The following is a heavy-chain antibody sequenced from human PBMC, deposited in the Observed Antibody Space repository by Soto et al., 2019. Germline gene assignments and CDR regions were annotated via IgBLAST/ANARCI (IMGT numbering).Heavy chain of an antibody. V-gene: IGHV4-31*01. J-gene: IGHJ4*02. Sequence: QVQLQESGPGLVKPSQTLSLTCTVSGGSISRGGYYWSWIRQHPEKGLEWIGYICYSGSIYYNPYLKSLVTISVDTSKNHFSLKLSSVTAADTAVYYCARGGIAAAGDWGQGTLVTVSS. CDR3: ARGGIAAAGD. D-gene: IGHD6-13*01. CDR1: GGSISRGGYY. CDR2: ICYSGSI.